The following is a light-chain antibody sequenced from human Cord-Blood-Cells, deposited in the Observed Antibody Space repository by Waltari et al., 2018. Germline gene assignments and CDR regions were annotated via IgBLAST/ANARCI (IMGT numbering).Light chain of an antibody. CDR1: QSVSSSY. Sequence: TQPRSVSGSPGQSVTISCRASQSVSSSYVAWYQQKPGQAPRLLIYGASSRATGIPDRFSGSGSGTDFTLTISRLEPEDFAVYYCQQYGSSPYTFGQGTKLEIK. CDR2: GAS. J-gene: IGKJ2*01. V-gene: IGKV3-20*01. CDR3: QQYGSSPYT.